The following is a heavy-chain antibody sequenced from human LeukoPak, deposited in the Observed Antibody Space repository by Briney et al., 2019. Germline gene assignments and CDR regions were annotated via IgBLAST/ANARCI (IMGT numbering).Heavy chain of an antibody. J-gene: IGHJ5*02. V-gene: IGHV3-30*03. CDR2: ISYDGSTK. Sequence: PGGSLRLSCAASGLTLSRYGMHWVRQAPGKGLEWEAVISYDGSTKNYADSVKDRFTISRDNSENTLYLQMSSLRVEDTAVYYCAGVPNVREGEWFDPWGQGTLVTVSS. D-gene: IGHD3-16*01. CDR1: GLTLSRYG. CDR3: AGVPNVREGEWFDP.